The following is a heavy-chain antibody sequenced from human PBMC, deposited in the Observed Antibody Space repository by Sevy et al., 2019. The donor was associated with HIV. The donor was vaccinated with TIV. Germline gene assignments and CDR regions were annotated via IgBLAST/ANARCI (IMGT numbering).Heavy chain of an antibody. CDR2: IKQDESER. V-gene: IGHV3-7*01. CDR3: AKGNSGSFDY. CDR1: GFSFSNYW. J-gene: IGHJ4*02. D-gene: IGHD3-10*01. Sequence: GSLRLSCAASGFSFSNYWMHWVRQAPGKGLEWVANIKQDESERYYVASVKGRFTISRENAKNSVYLGMNSLRPDDTAIYYCAKGNSGSFDYWGQGTLVTVSS.